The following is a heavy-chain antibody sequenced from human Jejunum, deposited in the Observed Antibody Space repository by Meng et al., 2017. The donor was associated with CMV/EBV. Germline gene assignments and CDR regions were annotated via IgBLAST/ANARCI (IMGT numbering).Heavy chain of an antibody. CDR1: GDSIRSHY. Sequence: VSGDSIRSHYWSWSRQPPGKGLEWMGYVYYSGSATYGPSLKSRVTISVDMSKNQVSLNLRAVTAADTAMYFCARGLGHASNNSHDYWGQGTLVTVSS. CDR3: ARGLGHASNNSHDY. J-gene: IGHJ4*02. D-gene: IGHD1-1*01. V-gene: IGHV4-59*11. CDR2: VYYSGSA.